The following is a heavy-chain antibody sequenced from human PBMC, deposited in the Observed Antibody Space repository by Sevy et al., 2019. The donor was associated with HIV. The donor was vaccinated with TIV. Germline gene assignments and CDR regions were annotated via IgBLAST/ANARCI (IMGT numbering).Heavy chain of an antibody. D-gene: IGHD3-10*01. Sequence: SETLSLTCTVSGGSINPYSSTWIRQPPGKGLEWIGYIDYSGSTNYNPSLKSRATISAETSKIQFSLKLSSVTAADTAVYYCARVGSWYYGSTGNAFDIWGQGTMVTVSS. CDR3: ARVGSWYYGSTGNAFDI. V-gene: IGHV4-59*01. CDR1: GGSINPYS. CDR2: IDYSGST. J-gene: IGHJ3*02.